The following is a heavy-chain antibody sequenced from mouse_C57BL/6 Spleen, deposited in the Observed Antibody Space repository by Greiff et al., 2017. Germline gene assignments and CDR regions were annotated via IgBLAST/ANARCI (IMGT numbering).Heavy chain of an antibody. D-gene: IGHD1-1*01. CDR1: GFSLTSYG. J-gene: IGHJ4*01. V-gene: IGHV2-5*01. CDR2: IWSGGST. CDR3: AKIYGSSPYYAMDY. Sequence: VQLVESGPGLVQPSQSLSITCTVSGFSLTSYGVHWVRQSPGKGLEWLGVIWSGGSTDYNAAFMSRLSITKDNSKSQVFFKMNSLQADDTAIYYCAKIYGSSPYYAMDYWGQGTSVTVSS.